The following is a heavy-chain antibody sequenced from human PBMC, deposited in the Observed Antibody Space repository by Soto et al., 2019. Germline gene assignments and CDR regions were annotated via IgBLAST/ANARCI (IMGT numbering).Heavy chain of an antibody. CDR2: IYYSGNT. V-gene: IGHV4-31*03. Sequence: PSETLSVTCTVSGGSIISGGYYWTWVRQNPRRGLEWIGNIYYSGNTYYNPSLKSRLTISVDTSKNQFSLNLSSVTAADTAVYYCARDRLMATAGTARHYFGLDVWGQGTTVTVSS. J-gene: IGHJ6*02. CDR3: ARDRLMATAGTARHYFGLDV. CDR1: GGSIISGGYY. D-gene: IGHD5-18*01.